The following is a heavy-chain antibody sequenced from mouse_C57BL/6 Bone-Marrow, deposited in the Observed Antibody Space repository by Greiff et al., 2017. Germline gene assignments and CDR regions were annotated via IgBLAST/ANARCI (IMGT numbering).Heavy chain of an antibody. CDR1: GYTFTSYW. V-gene: IGHV1-61*01. Sequence: QVQLQQPGAELVRPGSSVKLSCKASGYTFTSYWMDWVKQRPGQGLEWIGNIYPSDSETHYNQKFKDKATLTVDKSSSTAYMQLSSLTSEDSAVYYCARRGGIYYGSSPFDYWGQGTTLTVSS. CDR3: ARRGGIYYGSSPFDY. CDR2: IYPSDSET. D-gene: IGHD1-1*01. J-gene: IGHJ2*01.